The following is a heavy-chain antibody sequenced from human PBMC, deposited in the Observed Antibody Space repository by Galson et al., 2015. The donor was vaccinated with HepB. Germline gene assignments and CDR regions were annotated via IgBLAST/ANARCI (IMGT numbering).Heavy chain of an antibody. D-gene: IGHD6-19*01. CDR2: IRSSSSYI. V-gene: IGHV3-21*01. Sequence: SLRLSCAASGFTFSSYSMNWVRQAPGKGVEWVSSIRSSSSYIYYADSVKGRFTISRDDAQNSLYLQMNSLRAEDTAVYYCAREISGWYPAGGFWGQGTLVTVSS. J-gene: IGHJ4*02. CDR3: AREISGWYPAGGF. CDR1: GFTFSSYS.